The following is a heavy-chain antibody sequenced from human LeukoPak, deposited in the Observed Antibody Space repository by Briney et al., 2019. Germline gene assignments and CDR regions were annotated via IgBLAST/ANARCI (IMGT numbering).Heavy chain of an antibody. D-gene: IGHD3-9*01. CDR1: GFTFTSSA. CDR2: IVVGSGNT. Sequence: ASVKVSCKASGFTFTSSAMQWVRQARGQRLEWIGRIVVGSGNTNYAQKFQERVTITRDMSTSTAYMELSSLRSEDTAVYYCAADPDYDILTGYKNWGQGTLVTVSS. V-gene: IGHV1-58*02. J-gene: IGHJ1*01. CDR3: AADPDYDILTGYKN.